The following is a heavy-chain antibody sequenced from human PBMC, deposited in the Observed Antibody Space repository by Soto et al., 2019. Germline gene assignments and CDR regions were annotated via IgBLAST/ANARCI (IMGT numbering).Heavy chain of an antibody. CDR3: ARVVATVAGPYGMDV. D-gene: IGHD6-19*01. V-gene: IGHV1-18*01. Sequence: QVQLVQSGAEVKKPGASVKVSCRASGYTFTSYVISWVRQAPGQGLEWMGWISAYNGNTNFAQKLQGRVTMTTDTSTSIAYMELRSLRSDDTAVYYYARVVATVAGPYGMDVWGQGTTVTVSS. J-gene: IGHJ6*02. CDR1: GYTFTSYV. CDR2: ISAYNGNT.